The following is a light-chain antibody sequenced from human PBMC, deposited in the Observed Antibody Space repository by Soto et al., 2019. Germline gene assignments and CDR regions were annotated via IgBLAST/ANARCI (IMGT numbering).Light chain of an antibody. V-gene: IGLV3-1*01. CDR3: GSWDSSLSAYV. J-gene: IGLJ1*01. Sequence: SYELTQPPSMSVSPGQTASITCSGDKLGDKFACWYQQKPGQSPVLVISQDTRRPSGIPDRFSGSKSGTSATLGITGFQTGDEADYYCGSWDSSLSAYVFGTGTKVTVL. CDR2: QDT. CDR1: KLGDKF.